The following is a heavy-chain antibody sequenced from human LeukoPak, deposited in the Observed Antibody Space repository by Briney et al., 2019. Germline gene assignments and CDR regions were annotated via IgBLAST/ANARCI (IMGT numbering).Heavy chain of an antibody. D-gene: IGHD3-9*01. J-gene: IGHJ3*02. CDR3: AREFGLRYFDWLLWGAFDI. Sequence: GGSLRLSCAASGFTFSSYEMNWVRQAPGKGREWVSYISSSGSNIYYADSVKGRFTISRDDAKNSLYLQMNSLRAEDTAVYYCAREFGLRYFDWLLWGAFDIWGQGTMVTVSS. CDR2: ISSSGSNI. V-gene: IGHV3-48*03. CDR1: GFTFSSYE.